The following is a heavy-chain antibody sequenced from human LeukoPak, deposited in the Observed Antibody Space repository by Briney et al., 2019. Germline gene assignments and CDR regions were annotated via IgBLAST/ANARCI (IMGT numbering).Heavy chain of an antibody. CDR1: GFTFSSHS. V-gene: IGHV3-21*01. J-gene: IGHJ4*02. CDR3: ARESQEAFDY. CDR2: IGSSSTSI. Sequence: GGSLRLSCAASGFTFSSHSMNWVRQAPGNGLEWVSAIGSSSTSIYYADSVRGRFTVSRDYAKNSLYLQMNSLRAEDTAVYYCARESQEAFDYWGQGTLVTVSS.